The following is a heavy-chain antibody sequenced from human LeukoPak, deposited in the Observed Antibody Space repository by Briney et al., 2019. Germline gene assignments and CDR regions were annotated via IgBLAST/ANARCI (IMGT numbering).Heavy chain of an antibody. J-gene: IGHJ4*02. CDR2: IDWDDDK. V-gene: IGHV2-70*01. CDR3: ARSQGIAVAGAFDY. D-gene: IGHD6-19*01. CDR1: GFSLSTSGMC. Sequence: SGPALVKPTQTLTLTCTFSGFSLSTSGMCVSWIRQPPGKALEWLALIDWDDDKYYSTSLKTRLTISKDTSKNQVVLTMTNVDPVDTATYYCARSQGIAVAGAFDYWGQGTLVTVSS.